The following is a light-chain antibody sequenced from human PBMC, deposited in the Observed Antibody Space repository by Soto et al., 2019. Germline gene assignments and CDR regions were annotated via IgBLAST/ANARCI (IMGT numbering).Light chain of an antibody. V-gene: IGKV3-15*01. Sequence: EIVLTQSPATLSVSPGERATLSCRASQSIDTYLAWYQQKPGQAPRPLIYGASNRATGIPARFSGSGSGTEFTLTISRLEPEDFTVYYCHHYETFGQGTKVDIK. J-gene: IGKJ1*01. CDR3: HHYET. CDR1: QSIDTY. CDR2: GAS.